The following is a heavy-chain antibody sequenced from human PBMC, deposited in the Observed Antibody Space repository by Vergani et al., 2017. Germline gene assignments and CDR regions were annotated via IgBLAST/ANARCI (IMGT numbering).Heavy chain of an antibody. D-gene: IGHD6-6*01. V-gene: IGHV3-33*01. Sequence: QVQLVESGGGVVQPGRSLRLSCAASGFTFSSYGMHWVRQAPGKGLEWVAVIWYDGSNKYYADSLKGRFTISRDNSKNTLYLQMNSLRAEDTAVYYCARDRPIAASFDYWGQGTLVTVSS. CDR2: IWYDGSNK. CDR3: ARDRPIAASFDY. J-gene: IGHJ4*02. CDR1: GFTFSSYG.